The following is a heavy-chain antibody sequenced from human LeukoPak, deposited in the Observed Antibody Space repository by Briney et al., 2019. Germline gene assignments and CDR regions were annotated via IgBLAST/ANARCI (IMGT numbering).Heavy chain of an antibody. CDR2: ISAGGGDT. D-gene: IGHD2-8*01. V-gene: IGHV3-23*01. CDR3: AKDVRRCNGACT. Sequence: PGGSLRLSCAASGFTFSTYSFSWVRQALGKGLEWVSGISAGGGDTFYADSVRGRFTISRDNSKNTVSLQMNSLRVEDTAIYYCAKDVRRCNGACTWGQGTLVTVSS. J-gene: IGHJ5*02. CDR1: GFTFSTYS.